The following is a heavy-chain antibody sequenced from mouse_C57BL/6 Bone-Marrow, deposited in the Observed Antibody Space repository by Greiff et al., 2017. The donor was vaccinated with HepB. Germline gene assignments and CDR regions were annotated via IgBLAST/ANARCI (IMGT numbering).Heavy chain of an antibody. V-gene: IGHV1-66*01. J-gene: IGHJ4*01. D-gene: IGHD1-1*01. Sequence: QVQLQQSGPELVKPGASVKISCKASGYSFTSYYIHWVKQRPGQGLEWIGWIYPGSGNNKYNEKFKGKATLTADTSSSTAYMQLSSLTSEDSAVYYCAKDYYGSYYAMDYWCQGTSVTVSS. CDR1: GYSFTSYY. CDR2: IYPGSGNN. CDR3: AKDYYGSYYAMDY.